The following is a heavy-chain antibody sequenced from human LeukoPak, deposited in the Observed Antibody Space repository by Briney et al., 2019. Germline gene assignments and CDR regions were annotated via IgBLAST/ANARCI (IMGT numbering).Heavy chain of an antibody. CDR2: INPSGSST. D-gene: IGHD3-22*01. V-gene: IGHV1-46*01. CDR1: GGTFSSYA. Sequence: ASVKVSCKASGGTFSSYAISWVRQAPGQGLEWMGLINPSGSSTSYAQKFQGRVTMTRDTSTSTVYMELSSLRSEDTAVYYCARSYDSSGYQGFDPWGQGTLVTVSS. CDR3: ARSYDSSGYQGFDP. J-gene: IGHJ5*02.